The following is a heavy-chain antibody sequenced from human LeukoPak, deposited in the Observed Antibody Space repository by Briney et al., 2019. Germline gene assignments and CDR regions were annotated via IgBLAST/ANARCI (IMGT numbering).Heavy chain of an antibody. CDR2: XKQDGSQE. D-gene: IGHD3-3*01. V-gene: IGHV3-7*01. CDR3: ARGVPYDSWSGPHYSDY. Sequence: RXAPGXXXXXXXXXKQDGSQEYYVDSVKGRFTISRDSAKNSLYLQMNSLRAEDTAVYYCARGVPYDSWSGPHYSDYWGQGTLVTVSS. J-gene: IGHJ4*02.